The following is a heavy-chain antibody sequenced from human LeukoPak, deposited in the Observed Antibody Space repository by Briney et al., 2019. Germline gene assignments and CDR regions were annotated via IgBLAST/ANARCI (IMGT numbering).Heavy chain of an antibody. Sequence: SETLSLTCTVSGGSISSYYWSWIRQPPGKGLEWIGYIYYSGSTNYNPSLKSRVTISVDTSKNQFSLKLSSVTAADTAVYYCARQRKYQLLFGYYYYYMDVWGKGTPVTVSS. CDR2: IYYSGST. CDR3: ARQRKYQLLFGYYYYYMDV. D-gene: IGHD2-2*01. V-gene: IGHV4-59*01. CDR1: GGSISSYY. J-gene: IGHJ6*03.